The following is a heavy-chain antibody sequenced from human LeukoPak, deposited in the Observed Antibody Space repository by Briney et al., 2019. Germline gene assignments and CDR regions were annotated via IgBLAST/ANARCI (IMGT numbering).Heavy chain of an antibody. J-gene: IGHJ4*02. CDR2: ISGSGAAT. CDR1: EFTGFTFSGPA. Sequence: SGGSLRLSCAASEFTGFTFSGPAMSWVRQAPGKGLQWVSAISGSGAATFYADSVKGRFTISRDNSKSTLYLQMNSLRAEDTAVYYCARDSYSSPLWFFDYWGQGTLVTVSS. D-gene: IGHD6-13*01. CDR3: ARDSYSSPLWFFDY. V-gene: IGHV3-23*01.